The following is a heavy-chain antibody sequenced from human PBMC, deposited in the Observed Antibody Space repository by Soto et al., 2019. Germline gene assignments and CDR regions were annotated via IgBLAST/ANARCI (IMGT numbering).Heavy chain of an antibody. CDR2: IYYSGST. J-gene: IGHJ5*02. CDR3: AREIYYGSGSYWWFDP. Sequence: SETLSLTCTVSGGSISSYYWGWIRQPPGKGLEWIGYIYYSGSTNYNPSLKSRVTISVDTSKNEFSLKLSSVTAADTAVYYCAREIYYGSGSYWWFDPWGQGTLVTVSS. CDR1: GGSISSYY. D-gene: IGHD3-10*01. V-gene: IGHV4-59*01.